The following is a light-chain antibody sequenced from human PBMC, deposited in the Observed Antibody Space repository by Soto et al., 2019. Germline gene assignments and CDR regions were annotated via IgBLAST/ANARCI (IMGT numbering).Light chain of an antibody. CDR2: WAT. CDR3: QQYLTAPLD. Sequence: DIVMTQSPDSLAVSLGERATINCKSSQSVLYSSNNKNYLAWYQQRPGQPPKLLIYWATTRESGVPVRFSGSGSGSDFTLTINNLQAGDVAVYYCQQYLTAPLDFGGGTKVELK. J-gene: IGKJ4*01. V-gene: IGKV4-1*01. CDR1: QSVLYSSNNKNY.